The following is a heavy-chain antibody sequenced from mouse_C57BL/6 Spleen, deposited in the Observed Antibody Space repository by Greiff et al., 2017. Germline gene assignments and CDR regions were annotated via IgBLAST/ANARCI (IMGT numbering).Heavy chain of an antibody. CDR1: GYTFTSYW. Sequence: HVQLQQPGTELVKPGASVTLSCTASGYTFTSYWMHWVKQWPGQGLEWIGYINPRNGGTNYTETFKSKATLTVDTSSSTAYMQPSSLTSEDSAVYYWARGGYYTPYYYAMDYWGQGTSVTVSS. D-gene: IGHD2-12*01. CDR2: INPRNGGT. J-gene: IGHJ4*01. CDR3: ARGGYYTPYYYAMDY. V-gene: IGHV1-53*01.